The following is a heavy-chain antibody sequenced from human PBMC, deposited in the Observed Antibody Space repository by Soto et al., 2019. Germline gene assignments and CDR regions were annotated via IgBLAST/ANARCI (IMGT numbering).Heavy chain of an antibody. Sequence: PSETLSLTCTVSGGSISSGGYYWSWIRQHPGKGLEWIGYIYYSGSTYYNPSLKSRVTISVDTSKNQFSLKLSSVTAADTAVYYCARGQGYSGYELHYWGQGTRVTVSS. J-gene: IGHJ4*02. D-gene: IGHD5-12*01. CDR3: ARGQGYSGYELHY. V-gene: IGHV4-31*03. CDR2: IYYSGST. CDR1: GGSISSGGYY.